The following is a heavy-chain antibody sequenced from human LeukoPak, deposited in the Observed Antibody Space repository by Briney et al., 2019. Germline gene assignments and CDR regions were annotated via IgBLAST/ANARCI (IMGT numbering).Heavy chain of an antibody. V-gene: IGHV4-59*01. D-gene: IGHD3-22*01. CDR1: GGSISSYY. Sequence: PSETLSLTCTVSGGSISSYYWSWIRQPPGKGLEWIGYIYYSGSTNYNPSLKSRVTISVDTSKNQFTLKLSSVTAADTAVYYCARGARRDYYDSSGYYFPLHFDYWGQGTLVTVSS. J-gene: IGHJ4*02. CDR2: IYYSGST. CDR3: ARGARRDYYDSSGYYFPLHFDY.